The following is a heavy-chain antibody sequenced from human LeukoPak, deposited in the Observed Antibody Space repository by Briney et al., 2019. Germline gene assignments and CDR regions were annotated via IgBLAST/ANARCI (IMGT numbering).Heavy chain of an antibody. Sequence: ASVKVSCKASDYTFTSYGISWVRQDPGQGLEWMGWISAYNGNTNYAQKLQGRVTMTTDTSTSTAYMELRSLRSDDTAVYYCARSTYYDILTGYYPRNWFDPWGQGTLVTVSS. CDR3: ARSTYYDILTGYYPRNWFDP. D-gene: IGHD3-9*01. V-gene: IGHV1-18*01. CDR2: ISAYNGNT. CDR1: DYTFTSYG. J-gene: IGHJ5*02.